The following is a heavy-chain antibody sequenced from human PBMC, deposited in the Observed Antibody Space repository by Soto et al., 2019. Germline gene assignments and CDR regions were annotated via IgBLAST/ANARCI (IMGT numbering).Heavy chain of an antibody. V-gene: IGHV4-39*01. Sequence: SETLSLTCTVSGGSISSSSYYWGWIRQPPGKGLEWIGSIYYSGSTYYNPSLKSRVTISVGTSKNQFSLKLSSVTAADTAVYQCARHAADRVLRFLEWLLYFDYWGQGTLVTVSS. CDR1: GGSISSSSYY. CDR3: ARHAADRVLRFLEWLLYFDY. J-gene: IGHJ4*02. D-gene: IGHD3-3*01. CDR2: IYYSGST.